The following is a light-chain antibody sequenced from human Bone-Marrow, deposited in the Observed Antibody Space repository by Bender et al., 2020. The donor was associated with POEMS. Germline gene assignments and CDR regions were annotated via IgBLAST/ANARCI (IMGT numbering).Light chain of an antibody. V-gene: IGLV1-44*01. J-gene: IGLJ1*01. CDR2: TNN. CDR3: SSYASNNRGV. CDR1: GSNIGGYP. Sequence: QSVLTQPHSVSGTPGQRVTISCSGSGSNIGGYPVNWYQQLPGTAPRLLIYTNNERPSGVPDRFSGSKSGTSASLAITGLQSDDEAIYFCSSYASNNRGVFGTGTKVTVL.